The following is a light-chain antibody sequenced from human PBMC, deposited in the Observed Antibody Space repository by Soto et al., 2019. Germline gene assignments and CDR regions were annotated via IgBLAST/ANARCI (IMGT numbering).Light chain of an antibody. V-gene: IGLV2-14*03. CDR1: SRDVGGYNH. Sequence: QSVLTQPASVSGSPGQSITISCTGTSRDVGGYNHVSWYQQHPGKAPKLMIYDVSNRPSGVSDRFSGSKSANTASLSISGLQAEDEADYYCGSYSTSSTLYVFGTGTKVSV. CDR2: DVS. CDR3: GSYSTSSTLYV. J-gene: IGLJ1*01.